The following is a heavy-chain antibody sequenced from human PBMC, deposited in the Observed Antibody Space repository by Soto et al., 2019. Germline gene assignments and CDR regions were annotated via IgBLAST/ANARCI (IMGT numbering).Heavy chain of an antibody. CDR3: SRECFGGTEYYHTYYFDY. D-gene: IGHD2-15*01. CDR2: LNPNNDNT. CDR1: GYSFTSCD. J-gene: IGHJ4*02. V-gene: IGHV1-8*02. Sequence: QVQLVQSGAEVKKPGASVKVSCKASGYSFTSCDIHWVRQATGRGLEWMAWLNPNNDNTGYAQNFQGRVTMTWNPYSGTAYMELCSLRSDDTAMYFCSRECFGGTEYYHTYYFDYWGQGTLVTVSA.